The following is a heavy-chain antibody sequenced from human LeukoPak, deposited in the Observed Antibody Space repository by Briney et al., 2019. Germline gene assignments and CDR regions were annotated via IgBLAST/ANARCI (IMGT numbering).Heavy chain of an antibody. CDR3: ARFGCSGGSCSIDY. J-gene: IGHJ4*02. V-gene: IGHV3-30*04. CDR2: ISYDGSNK. CDR1: GFTFSSYA. Sequence: GRSLRLSCAASGFTFSSYAMHWVRQAPGKGLEWVAVISYDGSNKYYADSVKGRFTISRDNAKDSLYLQMNSLRAEDTAVYYCARFGCSGGSCSIDYWGQGTLVTVSS. D-gene: IGHD2-15*01.